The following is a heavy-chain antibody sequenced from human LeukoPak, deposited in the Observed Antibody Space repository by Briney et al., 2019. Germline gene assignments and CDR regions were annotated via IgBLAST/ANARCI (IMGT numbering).Heavy chain of an antibody. CDR2: INPNSGGT. V-gene: IGHV1-2*02. J-gene: IGHJ6*02. Sequence: ASVKVSCKASGYTFTGYYMHWVRQDPGQGLEWMGWINPNSGGTNYAQKFQGRVTMTRDTSISTAYMELSTLRSDDTAVYYRATPPGDFWSGSYYYGMDVWGQGTTVTVSS. CDR3: ATPPGDFWSGSYYYGMDV. D-gene: IGHD3-3*01. CDR1: GYTFTGYY.